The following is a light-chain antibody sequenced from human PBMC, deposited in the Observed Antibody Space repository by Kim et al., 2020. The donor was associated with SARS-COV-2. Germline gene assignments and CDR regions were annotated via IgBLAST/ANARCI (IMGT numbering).Light chain of an antibody. Sequence: SPGERATLSCRASQSISSSYLAWYQQKPGQAPRLLIHAASNRATGIPDRFSGSGSGTDFTLTISRLEPEDFAVYYCQQYADSPRTFGQGTKVDIK. CDR3: QQYADSPRT. V-gene: IGKV3-20*01. J-gene: IGKJ1*01. CDR2: AAS. CDR1: QSISSSY.